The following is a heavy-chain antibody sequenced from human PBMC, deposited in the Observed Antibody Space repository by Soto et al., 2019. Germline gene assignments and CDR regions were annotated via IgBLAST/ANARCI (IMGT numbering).Heavy chain of an antibody. CDR3: ANDGGWNFGY. CDR2: IKTDGSAK. CDR1: GFMFSTHW. D-gene: IGHD6-19*01. J-gene: IGHJ4*01. V-gene: IGHV3-7*01. Sequence: EVQLVESGGGLVQSGGSLRLSCAASGFMFSTHWMTWVRQAPGKGLEWVATIKTDGSAKYYVDSVKGRFTISRDNAKNSLYLQMNSLRDEDTALYYCANDGGWNFGYWGQGTLVTVSS.